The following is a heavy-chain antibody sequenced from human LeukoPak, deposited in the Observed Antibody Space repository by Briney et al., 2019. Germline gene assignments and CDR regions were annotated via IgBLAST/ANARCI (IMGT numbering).Heavy chain of an antibody. V-gene: IGHV3-23*01. D-gene: IGHD6-13*01. CDR3: ARDRGSWYPHPNWSDP. CDR2: ISGSGGST. CDR1: GFTFSSYA. Sequence: GGSLRLSCAASGFTFSSYAMSWVRQAPGKGLEWVSAISGSGGSTYYADSVKGRFTISRDNSKNTLYLQMNSLRAEDTAVYYCARDRGSWYPHPNWSDPWGQGTLVTVSS. J-gene: IGHJ5*02.